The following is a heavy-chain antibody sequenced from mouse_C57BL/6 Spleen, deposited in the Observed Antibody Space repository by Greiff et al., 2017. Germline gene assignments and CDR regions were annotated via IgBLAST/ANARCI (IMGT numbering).Heavy chain of an antibody. V-gene: IGHV1-52*01. CDR1: GYTFTSYW. D-gene: IGHD3-2*02. J-gene: IGHJ4*01. CDR2: IDPSDSET. Sequence: QVQLKQPGAELVRPGSSVKLSCKASGYTFTSYWMHWVKQRPIQGLEWIGNIDPSDSETHYNQKFKDKATLTVDKSSSTAYMQLSSLTSEDSAVYYCARDSSGSYYYAMDYWGQGTSVTVSS. CDR3: ARDSSGSYYYAMDY.